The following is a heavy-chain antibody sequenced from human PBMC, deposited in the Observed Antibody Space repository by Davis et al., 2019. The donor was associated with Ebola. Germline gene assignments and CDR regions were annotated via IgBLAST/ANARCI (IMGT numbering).Heavy chain of an antibody. CDR1: GYTFTSYG. J-gene: IGHJ5*02. CDR2: ISAYNGNT. CDR3: ARDRGYCSGGSCYSSGWFDP. Sequence: ASVKVSCKASGYTFTSYGISWVRQAPGQGLEWMGWISAYNGNTNYAQKLQGRVTMTTDTSTSTAYMELRSLRSEDTAVYYCARDRGYCSGGSCYSSGWFDPWGQGTLVTVSS. D-gene: IGHD2-15*01. V-gene: IGHV1-18*01.